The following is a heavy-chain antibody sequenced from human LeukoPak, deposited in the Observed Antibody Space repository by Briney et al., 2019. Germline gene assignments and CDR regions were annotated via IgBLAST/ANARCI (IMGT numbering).Heavy chain of an antibody. CDR1: GFTFSSYA. V-gene: IGHV3-23*01. D-gene: IGHD3-16*02. CDR3: ARGTAGYHSSYFDY. Sequence: GGSLRLSCAASGFTFSSYAMSWVRQAPGKGLEWVSTVSGSGDDTYYADSVKGRFTISRDNAENTLYLQMNSLRAEDTAVYYCARGTAGYHSSYFDYWGQGTLVTVSS. CDR2: VSGSGDDT. J-gene: IGHJ4*02.